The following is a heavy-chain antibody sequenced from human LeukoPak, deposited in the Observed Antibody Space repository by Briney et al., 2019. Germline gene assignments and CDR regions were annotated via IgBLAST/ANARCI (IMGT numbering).Heavy chain of an antibody. CDR2: ISGDGGST. V-gene: IGHV3-43*02. CDR3: TKDRDD. CDR1: GFTLDHYA. Sequence: GGSLRLSCAASGFTLDHYAMHWGRQPPGKGLEWVSLISGDGGSTYYADSVKGRFTISRDNSQNSVYLQMSSLRTEDTALYYCTKDRDDWGQGTLVTVSS. J-gene: IGHJ4*02.